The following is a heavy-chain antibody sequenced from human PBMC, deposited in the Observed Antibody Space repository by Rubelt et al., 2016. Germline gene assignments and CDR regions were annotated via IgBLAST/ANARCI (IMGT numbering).Heavy chain of an antibody. CDR1: RGYN. V-gene: IGHV3-48*02. J-gene: IGHJ6*02. Sequence: RGYNMNWVRQAPGKGLEWVSYISGSSGTIYYADSVEGRFTISRDNAKNSLYLQMNSLRDDDTAVYYCARAGAPLNFVVRGIYGMDVWGQGTTVTVSS. CDR3: ARAGAPLNFVVRGIYGMDV. CDR2: ISGSSGTI. D-gene: IGHD3-10*01.